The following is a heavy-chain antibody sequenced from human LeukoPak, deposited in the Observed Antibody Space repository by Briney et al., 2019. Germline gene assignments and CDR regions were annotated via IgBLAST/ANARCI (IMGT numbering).Heavy chain of an antibody. D-gene: IGHD1-26*01. CDR2: IPVSGDPT. J-gene: IGHJ3*02. CDR1: GLTFSRYA. V-gene: IGHV3-23*01. Sequence: GGSLRLSCAASGLTFSRYAMTWVRQAPGKGLEWVSSIPVSGDPTYYADSVRGRFTVSRDNSKSSLYLQMNGLRAEDTAVYYCARDLVGLIVGATPIGAFDIWGQGTMVTVSS. CDR3: ARDLVGLIVGATPIGAFDI.